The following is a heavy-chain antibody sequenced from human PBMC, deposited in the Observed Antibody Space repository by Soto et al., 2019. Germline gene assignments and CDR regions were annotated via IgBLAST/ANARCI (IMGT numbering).Heavy chain of an antibody. Sequence: GSLRLSCAASGFTFSRYGMHWVRQAPGKGLEWVAIIWYDGSNKYYADSVKGRFTISRDKSKNTLYLQMDILRAEDTAVYYCARDRDYAYFDYWGQGTLVTVSS. V-gene: IGHV3-33*01. CDR2: IWYDGSNK. J-gene: IGHJ4*02. CDR1: GFTFSRYG. D-gene: IGHD4-17*01. CDR3: ARDRDYAYFDY.